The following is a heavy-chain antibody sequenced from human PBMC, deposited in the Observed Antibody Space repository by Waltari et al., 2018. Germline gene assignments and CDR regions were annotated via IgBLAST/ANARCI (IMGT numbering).Heavy chain of an antibody. J-gene: IGHJ4*02. D-gene: IGHD3-22*01. CDR3: ARHLYSIDYLELDN. CDR2: ISDSGVVT. Sequence: MSWVRQAPGKGLEWVSGISDSGVVTKYADSVKGRFTVSRDNSKNTLYLQLNSLRAEDTAVYYCARHLYSIDYLELDNWGQGTLVTVSS. V-gene: IGHV3-23*01.